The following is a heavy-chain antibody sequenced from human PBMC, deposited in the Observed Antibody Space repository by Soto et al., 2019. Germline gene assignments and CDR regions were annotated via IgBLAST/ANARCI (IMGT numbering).Heavy chain of an antibody. Sequence: ASVKVSCKASGGTFSSYAISWVRQAPGQGLEWMGGIIPIFGTANYAQKFQGRVTITADESTSTAYMELSSLRSEDTAVYYCARGLYSGSHLVDYWGQGTLVTVSS. CDR2: IIPIFGTA. V-gene: IGHV1-69*13. D-gene: IGHD1-26*01. CDR3: ARGLYSGSHLVDY. CDR1: GGTFSSYA. J-gene: IGHJ4*02.